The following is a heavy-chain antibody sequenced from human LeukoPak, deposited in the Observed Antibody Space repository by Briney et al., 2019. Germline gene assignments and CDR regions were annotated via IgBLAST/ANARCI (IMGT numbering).Heavy chain of an antibody. D-gene: IGHD4-11*01. Sequence: SETLSLTCAVYGGSFSGYYWSWIRQPPGKGLEWIGEINDSGSTYYNPSLKSRVTISVDTSKNQFSLKLSSVTAADTAVYYCVRDFMYTTACTGCWGQGTLVTVSS. CDR1: GGSFSGYY. J-gene: IGHJ4*02. CDR2: INDSGST. V-gene: IGHV4-34*01. CDR3: VRDFMYTTACTGC.